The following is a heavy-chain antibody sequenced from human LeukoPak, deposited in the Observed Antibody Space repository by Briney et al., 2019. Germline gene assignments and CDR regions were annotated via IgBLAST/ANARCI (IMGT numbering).Heavy chain of an antibody. CDR3: TTATSVTTSWS. V-gene: IGHV3-15*01. CDR1: GFTFSHIC. CDR2: IRSNADGGTA. Sequence: GGSLRLSCAASGFTFSHICMTWVRQAPGKGLEWVGRIRSNADGGTADYAAPVKGRFTISRDDSKTTLYLQLNSLKAEDTAVYYCTTATSVTTSWSWGQGTLVAVSS. J-gene: IGHJ4*02. D-gene: IGHD1-1*01.